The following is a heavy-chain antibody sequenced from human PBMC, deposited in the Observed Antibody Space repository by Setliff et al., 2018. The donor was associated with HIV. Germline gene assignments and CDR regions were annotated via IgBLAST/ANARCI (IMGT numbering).Heavy chain of an antibody. CDR3: ARGRALGV. D-gene: IGHD3-3*02. J-gene: IGHJ3*01. V-gene: IGHV4-38-2*02. CDR2: INHSGSI. CDR1: GYSISSGYH. Sequence: SETLSLTCIVSGYSISSGYHWAWIRQPPGKGLDWIGEINHSGSITYNPSLKSRVTISVDTSKNQFSLKLSSVTAADTAVYYCARGRALGVWGQGTMVTVSS.